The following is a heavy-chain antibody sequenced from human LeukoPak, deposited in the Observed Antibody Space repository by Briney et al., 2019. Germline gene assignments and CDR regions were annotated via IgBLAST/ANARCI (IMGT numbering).Heavy chain of an antibody. V-gene: IGHV1-3*01. CDR2: INAGNGNT. CDR1: GYTFTSYA. J-gene: IGHJ6*02. Sequence: APVKGSFQASGYTFTSYAMHWVRPAPGQKLEWMGWINAGNGNTKYSQKFQGRVTITRDTSASTAYMELSSLRSEDTAVYYCARLSNNYYYYYGMDVWGQGTTVTVSS. D-gene: IGHD2/OR15-2a*01. CDR3: ARLSNNYYYYYGMDV.